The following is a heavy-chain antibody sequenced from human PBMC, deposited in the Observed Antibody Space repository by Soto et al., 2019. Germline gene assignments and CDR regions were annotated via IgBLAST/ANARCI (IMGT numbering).Heavy chain of an antibody. CDR1: GGSFTSNNG. CDR2: IYRTGST. D-gene: IGHD1-7*01. CDR3: ASRDPGTSVDY. J-gene: IGHJ4*02. V-gene: IGHV4-4*02. Sequence: QVQLQESGPGLVKPSGTLSLTCAVSGGSFTSNNGWTWFRQPPGQGLEWIGEIYRTGSTNYNPSLKSRVTISLDKSENQFSLKVTSLTAADTAVYYCASRDPGTSVDYWGQGTLVTVSS.